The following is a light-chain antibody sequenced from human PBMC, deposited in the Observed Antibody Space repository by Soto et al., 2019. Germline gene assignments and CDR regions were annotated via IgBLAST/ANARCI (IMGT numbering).Light chain of an antibody. J-gene: IGKJ4*01. CDR1: QSISDW. CDR2: KAS. Sequence: DIQMTQSPSTLSASVGDRVTITCRASQSISDWLAWYQQKPGKVPKLLIYKASNLESGVPSRFSGSGSGTEFTLTTSRLQADDFATYYCQQYKSYRSFGGGTKVDIK. CDR3: QQYKSYRS. V-gene: IGKV1-5*03.